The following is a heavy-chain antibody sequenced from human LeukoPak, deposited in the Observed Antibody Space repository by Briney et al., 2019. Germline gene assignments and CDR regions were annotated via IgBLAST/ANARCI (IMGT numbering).Heavy chain of an antibody. D-gene: IGHD2-2*01. J-gene: IGHJ3*01. Sequence: GGSLRLSCAASGFTFGNYWRNWVRQAPGKGLMWVSRVHSDGSITNYADSVKGRFSISRDSAKNTLYLQMSSLRSEDTAVYYCAREQEDCTGTTCYRAFDVWGQGTMVTVS. CDR1: GFTFGNYW. CDR2: VHSDGSIT. V-gene: IGHV3-74*01. CDR3: AREQEDCTGTTCYRAFDV.